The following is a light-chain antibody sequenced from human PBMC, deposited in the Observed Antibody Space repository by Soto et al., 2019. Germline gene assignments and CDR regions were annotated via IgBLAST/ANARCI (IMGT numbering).Light chain of an antibody. V-gene: IGKV1-12*01. J-gene: IGKJ4*01. CDR2: AAS. CDR3: QQANNVPLP. CDR1: QGISSW. Sequence: QMTQSPSSVSASVGDRVTITCRASQGISSWLAWSQQKPGKAPKLLIYAASSLQSGVPSRFSGSGSGTDFTLTISSLQPEDFATYYCQQANNVPLPFGGGTNVEIK.